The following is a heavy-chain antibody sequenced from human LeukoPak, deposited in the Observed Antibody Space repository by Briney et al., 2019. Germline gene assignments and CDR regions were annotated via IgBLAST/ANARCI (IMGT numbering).Heavy chain of an antibody. Sequence: GGSLRLSCAASGFTFTRYAMKWVRQAPGKGPEWVSTISGPGDNTYYADSVKGRFTISRDNSKNTVSLQMNSLRAGDTAVYYCARAGTSSSGWYIDYWGQGTLVAVSS. D-gene: IGHD6-25*01. CDR2: ISGPGDNT. V-gene: IGHV3-23*01. CDR3: ARAGTSSSGWYIDY. J-gene: IGHJ4*02. CDR1: GFTFTRYA.